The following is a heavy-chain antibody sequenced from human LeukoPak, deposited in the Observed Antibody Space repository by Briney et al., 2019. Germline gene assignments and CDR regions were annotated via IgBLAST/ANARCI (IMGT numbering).Heavy chain of an antibody. Sequence: GGSLRLSCAASGFTFSSYSMNWVRQAPGKGLEWVSYISSSSSTIYYADSVKGRFTISRDNAKNSLYLQMNSLRAEDTAVFYCARDLTMVPAAISWFDPWGQGTLVTVSS. CDR2: ISSSSSTI. D-gene: IGHD2-2*02. CDR1: GFTFSSYS. V-gene: IGHV3-48*01. CDR3: ARDLTMVPAAISWFDP. J-gene: IGHJ5*02.